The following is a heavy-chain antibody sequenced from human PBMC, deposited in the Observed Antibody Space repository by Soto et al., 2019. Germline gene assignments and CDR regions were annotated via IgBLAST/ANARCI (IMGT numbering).Heavy chain of an antibody. Sequence: LRLSCAASGFTFDDYAMHWVRQAPGKGLEWVSGISWNSGSIGYADSVKGRFTISRDNAKNSLYLQVNSLRAEDTALYYCAKDIGHYDSSGYYLYYYYYGMDVWGQGTTVTVSS. CDR2: ISWNSGSI. CDR1: GFTFDDYA. J-gene: IGHJ6*02. V-gene: IGHV3-9*01. CDR3: AKDIGHYDSSGYYLYYYYYGMDV. D-gene: IGHD3-22*01.